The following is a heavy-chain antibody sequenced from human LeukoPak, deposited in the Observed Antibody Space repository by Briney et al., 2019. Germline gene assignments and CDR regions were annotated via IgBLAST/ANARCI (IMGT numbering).Heavy chain of an antibody. Sequence: ASVKVSCKASGYTFTGYYMHWVRQAPGQGLEWMGWINPNSGGTNYAQKFQGRVTMTRDTSISTAYMELSRLRSDDTAVYYCARGGLEQWLAYPPYYFDYWGQGTLVTVSS. D-gene: IGHD6-19*01. J-gene: IGHJ4*02. CDR3: ARGGLEQWLAYPPYYFDY. V-gene: IGHV1-2*02. CDR2: INPNSGGT. CDR1: GYTFTGYY.